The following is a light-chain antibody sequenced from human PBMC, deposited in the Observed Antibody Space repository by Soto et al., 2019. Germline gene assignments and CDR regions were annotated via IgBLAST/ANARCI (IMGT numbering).Light chain of an antibody. V-gene: IGLV2-8*01. CDR2: EVS. CDR1: SSDIGAYNF. J-gene: IGLJ7*01. Sequence: QSALTQPPSASGSPGQSLTISCTGTSSDIGAYNFSSWYQQHPVKAPKLIIYEVSKRPSGVPARFSGSKSGNTAALTVSGLQAEDEADYYCSSYAGSNTFVVLGGGTQLTVL. CDR3: SSYAGSNTFVV.